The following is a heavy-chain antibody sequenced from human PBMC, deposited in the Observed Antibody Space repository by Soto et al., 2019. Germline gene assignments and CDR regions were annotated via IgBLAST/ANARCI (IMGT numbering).Heavy chain of an antibody. J-gene: IGHJ4*02. CDR1: GFTFSSYS. CDR3: ARESVGTTGTTELDY. CDR2: ISSSSSYI. V-gene: IGHV3-21*01. D-gene: IGHD1-1*01. Sequence: PGGSLRLSCAASGFTFSSYSMNWVRQAPGKGLEWVSSISSSSSYIYYADSVKGRLTISRDNAKNSLYLQMNSLRAEDTAVYYCARESVGTTGTTELDYWGQGTLVTVSS.